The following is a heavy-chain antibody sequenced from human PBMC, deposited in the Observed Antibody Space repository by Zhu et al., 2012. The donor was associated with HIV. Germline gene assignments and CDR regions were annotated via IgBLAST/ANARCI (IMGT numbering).Heavy chain of an antibody. Sequence: QVQLQESGPGLVKPSETLSLICTVSGGSISSYDWTWIRQSPGKGLEWIGPISPSGNTKYNPSLKSRVTMSVDTSEKQYSLKLSSVTAADTAVYYCARRLRITMIRGXRDYGMDVWGQRDHGQPSPQ. J-gene: IGHJ6*04. V-gene: IGHV4-4*09. CDR1: GGSISSYD. CDR3: ARRLRITMIRGXRDYGMDV. D-gene: IGHD3-10*01. CDR2: ISPSGNT.